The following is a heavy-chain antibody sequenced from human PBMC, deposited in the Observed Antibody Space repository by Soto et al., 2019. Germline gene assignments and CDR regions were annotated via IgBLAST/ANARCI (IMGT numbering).Heavy chain of an antibody. J-gene: IGHJ5*02. Sequence: QVQLAQSGAEVKKPGASVKVSCKASGITSTTYAIHWVRQAPGQGLEWMGWINTGNGNTRYSQRFLGRVSLTTDTSASTASMDLSSLTSEDTAVYYCARAISGYVTWGQGTLITVSS. V-gene: IGHV1-3*04. D-gene: IGHD5-12*01. CDR3: ARAISGYVT. CDR1: GITSTTYA. CDR2: INTGNGNT.